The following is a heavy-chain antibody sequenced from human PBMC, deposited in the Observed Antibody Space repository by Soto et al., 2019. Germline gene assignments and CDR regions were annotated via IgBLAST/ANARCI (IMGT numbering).Heavy chain of an antibody. CDR3: AQYRRTGAYGYILDC. CDR1: GGSXXXXY. J-gene: IGHJ4*02. CDR2: VYYTGTT. D-gene: IGHD5-12*01. Sequence: SEPLSITCTISGGSXXXXYWSWIRQPPGKGLERIGYVYYTGTTKYNPSLASRVTISAATSKNQFSLRVTAGTAAYAAVYYCAQYRRTGAYGYILDCCGQGRLVTGSS. V-gene: IGHV4-59*01.